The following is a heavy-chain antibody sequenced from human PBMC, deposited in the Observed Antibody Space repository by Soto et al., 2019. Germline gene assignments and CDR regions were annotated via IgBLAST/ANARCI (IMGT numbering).Heavy chain of an antibody. CDR1: GFTFSSYA. D-gene: IGHD5-18*01. J-gene: IGHJ4*02. CDR3: ARSSEGVTRDFDY. CDR2: ISYDGSNK. V-gene: IGHV3-30-3*01. Sequence: GGSLRLSCAASGFTFSSYAMHWVRQAPGKGLEWVAVISYDGSNKYYADSVKGRFTISRDNSKNTLYLQMNSLRAEDTAVYYCARSSEGVTRDFDYWGQGTLVTVSS.